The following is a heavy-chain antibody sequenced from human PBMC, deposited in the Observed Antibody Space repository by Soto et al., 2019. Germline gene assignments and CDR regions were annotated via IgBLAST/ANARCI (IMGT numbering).Heavy chain of an antibody. D-gene: IGHD2-2*01. V-gene: IGHV3-30*18. CDR2: ISYDGSNK. J-gene: IGHJ6*02. CDR3: AKDLGGAYCSSTSCYLGGRHYYYYYGMDV. CDR1: GFTFSSYG. Sequence: PGGSLRLSCAASGFTFSSYGMHWVRQAPGKGLEWVAVISYDGSNKYYADSVKGRFTISRDNSKNTLYLQMNSLRAEDTAVYYCAKDLGGAYCSSTSCYLGGRHYYYYYGMDVWGQGTTVTVSS.